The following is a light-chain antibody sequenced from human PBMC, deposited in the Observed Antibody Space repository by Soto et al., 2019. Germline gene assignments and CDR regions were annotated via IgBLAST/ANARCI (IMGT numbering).Light chain of an antibody. J-gene: IGKJ2*03. V-gene: IGKV1-39*01. CDR3: QQTYSTLDS. CDR2: TAF. CDR1: QSIRTY. Sequence: DIQVTQSPSSLSASVGDRVTITCRASQSIRTYLNWYQQRPGKPPKLLIHTAFTLQTGVPSRFSGGGSGTDFTLTISSLQPKDFATYYCQQTYSTLDSFGQGTKLEIK.